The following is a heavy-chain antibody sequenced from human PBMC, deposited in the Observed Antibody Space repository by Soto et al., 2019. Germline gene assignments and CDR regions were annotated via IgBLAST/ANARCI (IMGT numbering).Heavy chain of an antibody. CDR1: GGSISSSSYY. CDR2: IYYSGST. V-gene: IGHV4-39*01. Sequence: QLQLQESGPGLVKPSETLSLTCTVSGGSISSSSYYWGWIRQPPGKGLEWIGSIYYSGSTYYNPSLKSRVTISVDTSKNQFSLKVRSVTAADMAVYYCARQGGSSGIDYWGQGTLVTVSS. CDR3: ARQGGSSGIDY. D-gene: IGHD3-22*01. J-gene: IGHJ4*02.